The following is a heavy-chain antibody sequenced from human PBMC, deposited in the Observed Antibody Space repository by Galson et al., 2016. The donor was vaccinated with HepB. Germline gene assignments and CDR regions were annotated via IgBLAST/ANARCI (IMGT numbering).Heavy chain of an antibody. CDR2: IKSEADGGTR. CDR3: ATGGSYRTNDPFYI. CDR1: GFSFSNAW. D-gene: IGHD3-16*02. J-gene: IGHJ3*02. Sequence: SLRLPCAASGFSFSNAWMNWVRQAPGKGLEWVGRIKSEADGGTRHYGAPVKGRFTVSRRDSEKTLYLQMNSLKTEDTAVYYCATGGSYRTNDPFYIWGQGTVVTVSS. V-gene: IGHV3-15*07.